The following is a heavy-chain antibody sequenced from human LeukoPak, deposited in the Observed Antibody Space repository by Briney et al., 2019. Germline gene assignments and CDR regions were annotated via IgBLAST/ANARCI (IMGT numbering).Heavy chain of an antibody. CDR2: IYYSGST. Sequence: SETLSLTCTVSGGSISSYYWSWIRQPPGKGLEWIGYIYYSGSTNYSPSLKSRVTISVDKSKNQFSLKLSSVTAADTAVYYCARASGSYDFDYWGQGTLVTVSS. D-gene: IGHD1-26*01. CDR1: GGSISSYY. CDR3: ARASGSYDFDY. J-gene: IGHJ4*02. V-gene: IGHV4-59*12.